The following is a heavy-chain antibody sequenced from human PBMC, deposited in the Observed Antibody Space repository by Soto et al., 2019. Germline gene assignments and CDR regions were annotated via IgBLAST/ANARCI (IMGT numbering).Heavy chain of an antibody. D-gene: IGHD6-13*01. J-gene: IGHJ4*02. Sequence: QVQLVQSGAEVKKPGSSVKVSCKASGGTFSSYAISWVRQAPGQGLEWIGGIIPIFGTANYAQKFQGRVTLTADESTRRAYRELSSLRSEDTGVYYCARAMEIAAPAPVYYFDYWGQGTLVTVSS. CDR2: IIPIFGTA. CDR3: ARAMEIAAPAPVYYFDY. CDR1: GGTFSSYA. V-gene: IGHV1-69*01.